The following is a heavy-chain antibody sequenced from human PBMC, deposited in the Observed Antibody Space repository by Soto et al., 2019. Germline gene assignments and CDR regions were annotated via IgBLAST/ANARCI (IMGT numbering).Heavy chain of an antibody. CDR3: ARGGAYYCYYGMDV. V-gene: IGHV4-61*01. Sequence: QVQLQESGPGLVKPSETLSLTCTVSGDSVSNGNSYWSWIRQPPGKGLEWIGYTYYSGSTNYNPSLKSRVTISVDTSKNQFSLGLSSVTAADTAVYYCARGGAYYCYYGMDVWGQGTTVTVSS. CDR1: GDSVSNGNSY. J-gene: IGHJ6*02. CDR2: TYYSGST.